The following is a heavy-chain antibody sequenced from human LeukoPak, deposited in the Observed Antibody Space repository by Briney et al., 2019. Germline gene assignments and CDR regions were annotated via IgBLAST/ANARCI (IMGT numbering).Heavy chain of an antibody. J-gene: IGHJ4*02. D-gene: IGHD3-22*01. V-gene: IGHV3-53*01. CDR2: IYSGGST. CDR1: GCTVSSYS. Sequence: PGGSLRLSCAASGCTVSSYSMSWVRQAPGKGLEWVSVIYSGGSTYYADSVKGRFTISRDSSKNTLYLQMNSLRAEDTAVYYCASTFYYESSGYPFDYWGQGTLVTVSS. CDR3: ASTFYYESSGYPFDY.